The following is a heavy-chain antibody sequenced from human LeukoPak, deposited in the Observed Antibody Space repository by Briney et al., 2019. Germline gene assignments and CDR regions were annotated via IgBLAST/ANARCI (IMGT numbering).Heavy chain of an antibody. CDR2: IRADGSAK. CDR3: ARCLYSGGWAIDY. V-gene: IGHV3-7*01. D-gene: IGHD6-19*01. Sequence: GGSLRLSCAASEFTFSTYYMTWVRQAPGKGLEWVGSIRADGSAKFYVDSVRGRFTISRDNAKDSLYLQMNSLRAEDTAVYCCARCLYSGGWAIDYWGQGTLVSVSS. J-gene: IGHJ4*02. CDR1: EFTFSTYY.